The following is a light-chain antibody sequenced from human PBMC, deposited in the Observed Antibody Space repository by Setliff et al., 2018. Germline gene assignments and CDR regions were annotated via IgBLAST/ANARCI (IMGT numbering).Light chain of an antibody. CDR3: SSYAGSTGNV. V-gene: IGLV2-8*01. Sequence: QSVLTQPPSASGSPRQSVTISCTGTSSDVGGYNYVSWYQQHPGKAPKLMIYEVSKRPSGVPDRFSGSKSGNTASLTVSGLQAEDEADYYCSSYAGSTGNVFGTGTKV. J-gene: IGLJ1*01. CDR1: SSDVGGYNY. CDR2: EVS.